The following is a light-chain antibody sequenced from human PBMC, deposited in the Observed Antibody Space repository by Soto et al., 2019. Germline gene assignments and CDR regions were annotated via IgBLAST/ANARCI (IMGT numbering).Light chain of an antibody. Sequence: QSVLTQPPSASGTSGQRVTISCSGSSSNIGSSSVNWFQQDPGTAPQLLIYSTDQRPSGVPDRFSGSKSGTSASLTISGLQSGDETYYSCAAWDESLNVWVFGGGTQLTVL. J-gene: IGLJ3*02. CDR1: SSNIGSSS. V-gene: IGLV1-44*01. CDR3: AAWDESLNVWV. CDR2: STD.